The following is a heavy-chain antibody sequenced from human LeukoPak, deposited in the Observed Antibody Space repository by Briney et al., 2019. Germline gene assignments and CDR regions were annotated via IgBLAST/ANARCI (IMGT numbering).Heavy chain of an antibody. D-gene: IGHD1-26*01. V-gene: IGHV7-4-1*02. CDR1: GYTFTSYA. Sequence: ASVKVSCKASGYTFTSYAMNWVRQAPGQGLEWMGWINTNTGNPTYAQGFTGRFVFSLDTSVSTAYLQISSLKAEDTAVSYCARAGPDSGSYYWPYYYYGMDVWGQGTTVTVSS. CDR2: INTNTGNP. J-gene: IGHJ6*02. CDR3: ARAGPDSGSYYWPYYYYGMDV.